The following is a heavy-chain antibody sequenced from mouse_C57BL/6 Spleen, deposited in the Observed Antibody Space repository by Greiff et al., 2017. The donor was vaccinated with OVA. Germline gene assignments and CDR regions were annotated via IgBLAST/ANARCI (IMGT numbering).Heavy chain of an antibody. V-gene: IGHV1-4*01. Sequence: VPLQQSGAELARPGASVKMSCKASGYTFTSYTMHWVKQRPGQGLEWIGYINPSSGYTKYNQKFKDKATLTADKSSSTAYMQLSSLTSEDSAVYYCAREGLTTVVATRGYFDYWGQGTTLTVSS. CDR2: INPSSGYT. CDR1: GYTFTSYT. D-gene: IGHD1-1*01. J-gene: IGHJ2*01. CDR3: AREGLTTVVATRGYFDY.